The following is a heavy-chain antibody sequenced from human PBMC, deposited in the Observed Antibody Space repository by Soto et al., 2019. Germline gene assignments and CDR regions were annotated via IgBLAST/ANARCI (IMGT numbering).Heavy chain of an antibody. V-gene: IGHV3-33*01. CDR1: GFTFNTHS. D-gene: IGHD4-17*01. J-gene: IGHJ4*02. CDR2: IWYDGSQR. Sequence: VELVESGGGVVQPGGSLRLSFAASGFTFNTHSMHWVRQAPGKGLEWVAVIWYDGSQRYYADFVRGRFTISRDNSQITLYLQMTSLRAEDTAVYYCARIDHYGDYVTDYWGQGALVTVSS. CDR3: ARIDHYGDYVTDY.